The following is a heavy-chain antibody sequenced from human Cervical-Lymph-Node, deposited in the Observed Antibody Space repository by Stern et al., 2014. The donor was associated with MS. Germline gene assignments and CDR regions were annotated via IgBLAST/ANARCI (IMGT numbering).Heavy chain of an antibody. V-gene: IGHV3-30*04. CDR2: ISHDGSQK. Sequence: VQLVESGGDVVQPGRSLRLSCAASGFTFASYAINWVRQAPGKGLEWVTLISHDGSQKYYAASVQGRFTISRDDSKNTVFLQMNSLRAEDTAVYYCARVGGTGTLDYIDYWGQGTLVTVSS. D-gene: IGHD1/OR15-1a*01. CDR3: ARVGGTGTLDYIDY. CDR1: GFTFASYA. J-gene: IGHJ4*02.